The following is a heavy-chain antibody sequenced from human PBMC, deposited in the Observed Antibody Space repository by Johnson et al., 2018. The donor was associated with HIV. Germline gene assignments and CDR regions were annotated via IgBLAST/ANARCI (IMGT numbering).Heavy chain of an antibody. V-gene: IGHV3-7*01. D-gene: IGHD6-25*01. CDR2: INQDGSDK. CDR3: ARFGMGSSGDAFDI. CDR1: GFTFSSYG. J-gene: IGHJ3*02. Sequence: VQLVESGGGVVQPGGSLRLSCAASGFTFSSYGMNWVRQAPGKGLEWVANINQDGSDKYYVDSVKGRFNISRDNAKNSLYLQMNSLRAGDTAVYYCARFGMGSSGDAFDIWGQGKMVTVSS.